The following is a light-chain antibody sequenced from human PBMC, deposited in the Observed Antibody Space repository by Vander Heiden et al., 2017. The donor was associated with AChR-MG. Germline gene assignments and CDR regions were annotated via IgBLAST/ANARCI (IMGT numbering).Light chain of an antibody. V-gene: IGKV1-6*01. CDR3: RQENSYPST. CDR2: AAS. J-gene: IGKJ2*01. Sequence: AIQMTQSPSSLSASLGDRVTITCRASQGIRNDLGWFQQRPGKAPKLLIYAASTLRSGVPSRFSGSGSGTDFSLTISSLQPEDFATYYCRQENSYPSTFGQGTKLEIK. CDR1: QGIRND.